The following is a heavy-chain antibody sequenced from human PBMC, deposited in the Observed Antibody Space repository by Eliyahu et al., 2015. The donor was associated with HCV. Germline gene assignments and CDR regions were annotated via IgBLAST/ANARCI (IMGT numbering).Heavy chain of an antibody. CDR1: GFPFSSYW. V-gene: IGHV3-7*01. J-gene: IGHJ4*02. CDR2: IKQDGSEK. CDR3: ASQGGSTFFDY. D-gene: IGHD3-10*01. Sequence: EVQLVESGGGLVQPGGSLRLXCAASGFPFSSYWMSWVRQAPGKGLEWVANIKQDGSEKYYVDSVKGRFTISRDNAKNSLYLQMNSLRAEDTAVYYCASQGGSTFFDYWGQGTLVTVSS.